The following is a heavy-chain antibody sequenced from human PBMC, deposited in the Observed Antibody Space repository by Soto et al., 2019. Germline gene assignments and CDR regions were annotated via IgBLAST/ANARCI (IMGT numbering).Heavy chain of an antibody. Sequence: PVGSLRLSCSASGFTLSSYAMSWVRQAPGEGLEWVSTISATGTSTYYADSVKGRFTTSRGNSRNTLYLQMNSLRAEDTAVYYCAKERVAVPGTRYHFDSWGQGTLVTVSS. CDR3: AKERVAVPGTRYHFDS. V-gene: IGHV3-23*01. CDR1: GFTLSSYA. D-gene: IGHD6-13*01. CDR2: ISATGTST. J-gene: IGHJ4*02.